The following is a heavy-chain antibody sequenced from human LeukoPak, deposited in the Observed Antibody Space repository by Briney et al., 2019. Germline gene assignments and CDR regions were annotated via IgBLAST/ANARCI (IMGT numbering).Heavy chain of an antibody. Sequence: SETLSLTCTVSGYSISNGYYWGWIRQSPGKGLEWVGSVSHRGSTYYNPSLRSRVTISVDRSKQKFSLRLTSVTAADTAVYYCARSYYDSLTGYYHYFDYWGQGTLVTVSS. V-gene: IGHV4-38-2*02. J-gene: IGHJ4*02. CDR3: ARSYYDSLTGYYHYFDY. CDR1: GYSISNGYY. CDR2: VSHRGST. D-gene: IGHD3-9*01.